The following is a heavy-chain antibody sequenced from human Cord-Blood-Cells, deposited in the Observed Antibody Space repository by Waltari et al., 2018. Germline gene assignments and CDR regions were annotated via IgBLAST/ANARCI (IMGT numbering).Heavy chain of an antibody. CDR2: IKQDGSEK. Sequence: EVQLVESGGGLVQPGGSLRLSCAASGFTFSSSWMSWVRQAPGKGLEWVANIKQDGSEKYYVDSVKGRFTISRDNAKNSLYLQMNSLRAEDTAVYYCARDIAARPFDYWGQGTLVTVSS. V-gene: IGHV3-7*01. CDR1: GFTFSSSW. CDR3: ARDIAARPFDY. D-gene: IGHD6-6*01. J-gene: IGHJ4*02.